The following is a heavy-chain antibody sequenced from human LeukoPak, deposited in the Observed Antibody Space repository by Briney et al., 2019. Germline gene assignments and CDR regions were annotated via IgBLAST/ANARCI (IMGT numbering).Heavy chain of an antibody. Sequence: SETLSLTCTVSGGSISSYYWSWIRQPPGKGLEWIGYIYYSGSTNYNPSPKSRVTISVDTSKNQFSLKLSSVTAADTAVYYCARGYDTIFGVVITDDAFDIWGQGTMVTVSS. V-gene: IGHV4-59*01. CDR1: GGSISSYY. CDR2: IYYSGST. J-gene: IGHJ3*02. CDR3: ARGYDTIFGVVITDDAFDI. D-gene: IGHD3-3*01.